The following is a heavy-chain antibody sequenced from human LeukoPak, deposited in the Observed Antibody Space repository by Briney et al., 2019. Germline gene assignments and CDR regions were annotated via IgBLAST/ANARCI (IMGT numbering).Heavy chain of an antibody. D-gene: IGHD6-6*01. Sequence: PSETLSLTCTVSGGSISSYYWSWIRQPPGKGLEWIGYIYYSGSTNYNPSLKSRVTISVDTSKNQFSLKLSSVAAADTAVYYCARHEECSSSWYYFDYWGQGTLVTVSS. CDR2: IYYSGST. CDR1: GGSISSYY. V-gene: IGHV4-59*08. J-gene: IGHJ4*02. CDR3: ARHEECSSSWYYFDY.